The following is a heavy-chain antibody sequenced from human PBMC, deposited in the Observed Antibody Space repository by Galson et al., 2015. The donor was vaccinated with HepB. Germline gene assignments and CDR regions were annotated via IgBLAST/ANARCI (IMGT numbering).Heavy chain of an antibody. V-gene: IGHV3-23*01. J-gene: IGHJ4*02. Sequence: SLRLSCAASGFTFASYAMSWLRQAPGKGLEWVSGISGSGGATHYADSVKGRFTISRDNSRNTLYLLMNNLRPEDTSVYYCAKDLPGVAVAGFPDYWGQGTLVTVSS. CDR1: GFTFASYA. CDR3: AKDLPGVAVAGFPDY. D-gene: IGHD6-19*01. CDR2: ISGSGGAT.